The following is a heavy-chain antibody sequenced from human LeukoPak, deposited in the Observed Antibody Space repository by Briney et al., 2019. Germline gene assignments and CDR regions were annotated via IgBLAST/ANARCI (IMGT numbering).Heavy chain of an antibody. J-gene: IGHJ3*02. CDR2: IYYSGST. V-gene: IGHV4-59*01. Sequence: SETLSLTCTVSGGSISSYYWSWIRQPPGKGLEWIGYIYYSGSTNYNPSLKSRVTISVDTSKNQFSLKLSSVTAADTAVYYCARDVPASMVRGVNDAFDIWGQGTMVTVSS. CDR3: ARDVPASMVRGVNDAFDI. D-gene: IGHD3-10*01. CDR1: GGSISSYY.